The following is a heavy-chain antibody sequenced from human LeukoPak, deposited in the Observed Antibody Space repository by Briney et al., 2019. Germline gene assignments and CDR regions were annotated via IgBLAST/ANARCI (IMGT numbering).Heavy chain of an antibody. D-gene: IGHD3-10*01. J-gene: IGHJ3*02. V-gene: IGHV4-39*07. Sequence: SETLSLTCTVSGGSISSSSYYWGWIRQPPGKGLEWIGSIYYSGSTYYNPSLKSRVTISVDTSKNQFSLKLSSVTAADTAVYYCARETWFGHDAFDIWGQGTMVTVSS. CDR1: GGSISSSSYY. CDR3: ARETWFGHDAFDI. CDR2: IYYSGST.